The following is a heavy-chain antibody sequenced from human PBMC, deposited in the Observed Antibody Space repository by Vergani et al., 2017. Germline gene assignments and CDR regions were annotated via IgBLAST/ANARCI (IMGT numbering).Heavy chain of an antibody. D-gene: IGHD7-27*01. Sequence: QVQLVQSGAEVKKPGASVKVSCKASGYTFTSYYMHWVRQAPGQGLEWMGGIIPIFGTANYAQKFQGRVTITADESTSTAYMELSSLRSEDTAVYYCARGRSLTGEYFDYWGQGTLVTVSS. CDR2: IIPIFGTA. V-gene: IGHV1-69*01. CDR1: GYTFTSYY. J-gene: IGHJ4*02. CDR3: ARGRSLTGEYFDY.